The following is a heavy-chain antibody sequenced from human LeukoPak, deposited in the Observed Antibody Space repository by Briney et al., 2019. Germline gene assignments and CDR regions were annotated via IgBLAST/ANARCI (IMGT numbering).Heavy chain of an antibody. Sequence: PGGSLRLSCEGSGFPFSSYAMTWVRQVPGKGLEWVSGISSSGDNTNYADSVKGRFTISRDNSVNTLYLQMNSLRAEDTALYYCAKNRKQWLPTRYFDSWGQGTLVAVSS. CDR3: AKNRKQWLPTRYFDS. D-gene: IGHD6-19*01. V-gene: IGHV3-23*01. CDR1: GFPFSSYA. CDR2: ISSSGDNT. J-gene: IGHJ4*02.